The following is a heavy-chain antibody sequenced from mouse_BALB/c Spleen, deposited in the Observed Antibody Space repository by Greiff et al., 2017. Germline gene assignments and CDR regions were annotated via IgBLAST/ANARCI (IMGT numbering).Heavy chain of an antibody. CDR1: GYTFTNYW. CDR3: ARGDYDGFDY. V-gene: IGHV1-63*02. J-gene: IGHJ2*01. Sequence: QVQLQQSGAELVRPGTSVKMSCKAAGYTFTNYWIGWVKQSPGQGLEWIGDIYPGGGYTNYNEKFKGKAKLTADTYSSTAYMQLNSLTSEDSAIFFCARGDYDGFDYWGQGTTLTVSS. CDR2: IYPGGGYT. D-gene: IGHD2-4*01.